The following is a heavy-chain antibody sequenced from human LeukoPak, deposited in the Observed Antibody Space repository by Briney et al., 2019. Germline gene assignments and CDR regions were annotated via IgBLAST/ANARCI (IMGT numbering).Heavy chain of an antibody. CDR3: ARGHYDILTGYWSAFDI. Sequence: PSETLSLTCAVSGGSISSSNWWSWVRQPPGKGLEWIGEIYHSGSTNYNPSLKSRVTISVDTSKNQFSLKLSSVTAADTAVYYCARGHYDILTGYWSAFDIWGQGTMVTVSS. D-gene: IGHD3-9*01. CDR2: IYHSGST. CDR1: GGSISSSNW. V-gene: IGHV4-4*02. J-gene: IGHJ3*02.